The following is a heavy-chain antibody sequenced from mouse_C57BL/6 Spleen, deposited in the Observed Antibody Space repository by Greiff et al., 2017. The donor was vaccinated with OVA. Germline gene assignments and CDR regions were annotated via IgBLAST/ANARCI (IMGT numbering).Heavy chain of an antibody. Sequence: QVQLQQSGAELMKPSASVTLSCKATGYTFTGYWIEWVKQRPGHGLEWIGEILPGSGRTNYNEKFKGQATFTADTSSNTDYMQLSSLTTEDSAIYYCASSSNYGWFADWGQGTLVTVSA. J-gene: IGHJ3*01. D-gene: IGHD2-5*01. V-gene: IGHV1-9*01. CDR1: GYTFTGYW. CDR3: ASSSNYGWFAD. CDR2: ILPGSGRT.